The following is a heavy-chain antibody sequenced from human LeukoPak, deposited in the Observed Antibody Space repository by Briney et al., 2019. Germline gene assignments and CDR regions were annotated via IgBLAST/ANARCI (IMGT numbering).Heavy chain of an antibody. D-gene: IGHD3-10*01. CDR3: ARDREGRTSYYYGSVPFDY. Sequence: ASVKVSCKASGYTFTSYYMHWVRQAPGQGLEWMGIINPSGGSTSYAQKFQGRVTMTRDTSTSTVYMELSSLRSEDTAVYYCARDREGRTSYYYGSVPFDYWGQGTLVTVYS. J-gene: IGHJ4*02. CDR1: GYTFTSYY. V-gene: IGHV1-46*01. CDR2: INPSGGST.